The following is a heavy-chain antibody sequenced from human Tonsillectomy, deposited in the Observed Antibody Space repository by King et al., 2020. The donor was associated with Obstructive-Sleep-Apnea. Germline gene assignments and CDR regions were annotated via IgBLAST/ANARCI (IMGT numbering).Heavy chain of an antibody. J-gene: IGHJ4*02. CDR2: IYWDDDK. D-gene: IGHD2-21*02. CDR3: AYTGMVGATVVVTANM. V-gene: IGHV2-5*02. CDR1: GFSLNTRAVG. Sequence: ITLKESGPTLVKPTQTLTLTCRFSGFSLNTRAVGVGWIRQPPGKTLEWLALIYWDDDKRYSPSLKNRLTITKDSSKNQVVLMMTNVNPMDTATYYCAYTGMVGATVVVTANMWGQGTPVTVSS.